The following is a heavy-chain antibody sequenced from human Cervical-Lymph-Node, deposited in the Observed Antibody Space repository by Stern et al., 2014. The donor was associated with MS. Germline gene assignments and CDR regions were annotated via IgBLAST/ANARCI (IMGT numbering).Heavy chain of an antibody. CDR3: TSSRYEFWSGYRKAFYFDY. V-gene: IGHV4-31*03. J-gene: IGHJ4*02. CDR2: LFYSGST. D-gene: IGHD3-3*01. Sequence: VQLQESGPGLVKPSQTLSLTCTVSGGSINNGDYYWSWIRQHPGKGLECIGYLFYSGSTYYNPSLKSRATISADTSKNQFSLNLHSVTAADTAVYYCTSSRYEFWSGYRKAFYFDYWGQGAMVTVSS. CDR1: GGSINNGDYY.